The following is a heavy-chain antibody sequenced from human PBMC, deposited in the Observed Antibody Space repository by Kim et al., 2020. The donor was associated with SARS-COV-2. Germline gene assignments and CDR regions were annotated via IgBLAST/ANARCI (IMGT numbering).Heavy chain of an antibody. Sequence: ASVKVSCKASGYTFTSYAMNWVRQAPGQGLEWMGWINTNTGNPTYAQGFTGRFVFSLDTSVSTAYLQISSLKAEDTAVYYCARDYYDSSGYYPRGKGGMDVWGQGTTVTVSS. D-gene: IGHD3-22*01. V-gene: IGHV7-4-1*02. CDR2: INTNTGNP. CDR3: ARDYYDSSGYYPRGKGGMDV. J-gene: IGHJ6*02. CDR1: GYTFTSYA.